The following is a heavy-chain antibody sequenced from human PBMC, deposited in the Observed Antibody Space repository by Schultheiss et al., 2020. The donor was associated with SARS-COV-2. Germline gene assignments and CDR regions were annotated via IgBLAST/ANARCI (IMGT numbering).Heavy chain of an antibody. CDR1: GGSISSYY. CDR3: ARDSQLANYYYYMDV. D-gene: IGHD6-13*01. CDR2: IYYSGST. J-gene: IGHJ6*03. V-gene: IGHV4-59*12. Sequence: SETLSLTCTVSGGSISSYYWSWIRQPPGKGLEWIGYIYYSGSTNYNPSLKSRVTISVDTSKNQFSPRLNSVTAADTAVYYCARDSQLANYYYYMDVWGKGTTVTVSS.